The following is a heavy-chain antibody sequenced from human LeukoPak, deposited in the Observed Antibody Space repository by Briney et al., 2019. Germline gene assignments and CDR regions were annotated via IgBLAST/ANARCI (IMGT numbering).Heavy chain of an antibody. D-gene: IGHD2-2*02. CDR1: GFTVSSNY. V-gene: IGHV3-53*05. J-gene: IGHJ3*02. CDR2: IYSGGST. CDR3: ARASDIVVVPAAIGAFDI. Sequence: GGSLRLSCAASGFTVSSNYMSWVRQAPGKGLEWVSVIYSGGSTYYADSVKGRFTISRDNSKNTLYLQMNSLRAEDTAVYYCARASDIVVVPAAIGAFDIWGQGTMVTVSS.